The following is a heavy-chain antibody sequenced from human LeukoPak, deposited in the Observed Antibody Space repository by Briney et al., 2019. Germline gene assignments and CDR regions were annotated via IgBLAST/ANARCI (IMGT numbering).Heavy chain of an antibody. CDR2: INPNSGGT. Sequence: GASVKVSCTASGYTFTGYYMHWVRQAPGQGLEWMGWINPNSGGTNYAQKFQGRVTMTRDTSISTAYMELSRLRSDDTPVYYCARDWFFLVGANTDAFDMWGQGTMVTVSS. CDR1: GYTFTGYY. CDR3: ARDWFFLVGANTDAFDM. J-gene: IGHJ3*02. V-gene: IGHV1-2*02. D-gene: IGHD1-26*01.